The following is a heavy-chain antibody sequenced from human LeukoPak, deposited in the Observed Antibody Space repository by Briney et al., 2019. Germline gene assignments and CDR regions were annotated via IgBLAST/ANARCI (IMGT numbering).Heavy chain of an antibody. V-gene: IGHV5-51*01. CDR3: ARKGIAAAGGYYFDY. Sequence: GESLKISCKGSGYSFTSYWIAWVRQMPGKGLEWMGIIYPGDSDTRYSPSFQGQVTISADKSISTAYLQWSSLKASDTAMYYCARKGIAAAGGYYFDYWGQGTLVTVSS. D-gene: IGHD6-13*01. CDR1: GYSFTSYW. CDR2: IYPGDSDT. J-gene: IGHJ4*02.